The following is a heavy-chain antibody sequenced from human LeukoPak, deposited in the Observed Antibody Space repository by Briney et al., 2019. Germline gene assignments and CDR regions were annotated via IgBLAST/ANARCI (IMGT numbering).Heavy chain of an antibody. CDR3: TRVARYCSGGICYSGY. CDR2: ISSRGSTI. Sequence: GGSLRLSCAAFGFTFSDYYMSWIRQAPGKGLEWVSYISSRGSTIYYADSVKGRFTVSRDNAKNSLYLQMNSLRAEDTAVYYCTRVARYCSGGICYSGYWGQGTLVTVSS. J-gene: IGHJ4*02. D-gene: IGHD2-15*01. V-gene: IGHV3-11*04. CDR1: GFTFSDYY.